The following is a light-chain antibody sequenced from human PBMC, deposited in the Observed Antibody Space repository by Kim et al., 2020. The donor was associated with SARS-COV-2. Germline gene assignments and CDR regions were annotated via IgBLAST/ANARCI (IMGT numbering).Light chain of an antibody. CDR2: LNSDGSH. CDR3: QTWLTGPWV. Sequence: QPVLTQSPSASASLGASVKLTCTLNSGYSNYAVAWHQQQPEKGPRYLMKLNSDGSHSKGDGIPDRFSGSSSGAERYLTISSLQSEDEADYYCQTWLTGPWVFGGGNQLTVL. V-gene: IGLV4-69*02. CDR1: SGYSNYA. J-gene: IGLJ3*02.